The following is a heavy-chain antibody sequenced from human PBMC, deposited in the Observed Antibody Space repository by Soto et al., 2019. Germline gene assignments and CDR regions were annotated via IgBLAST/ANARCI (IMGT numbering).Heavy chain of an antibody. CDR1: GYTFTSYG. J-gene: IGHJ6*03. D-gene: IGHD6-6*01. V-gene: IGHV1-18*01. CDR3: AREPYSSSSVYYYYMDV. Sequence: ASVKVSCKASGYTFTSYGISWVRQAPGQGLEWMGWISAYNGNTNYAQKLQGRVTMTTDTSTSTAYMELRSLRSDDTAVYYCAREPYSSSSVYYYYMDVWGKGTTVTVPS. CDR2: ISAYNGNT.